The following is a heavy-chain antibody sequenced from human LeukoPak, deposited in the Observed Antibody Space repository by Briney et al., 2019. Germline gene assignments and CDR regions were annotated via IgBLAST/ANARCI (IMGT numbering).Heavy chain of an antibody. D-gene: IGHD3-10*01. J-gene: IGHJ5*02. CDR1: GGSFSGYY. CDR2: INHSGST. Sequence: PSETLSLTCAVYGGSFSGYYWSWIRQPPGKGLEWIGEINHSGSTNYNPSLKSRVTISADTSKNQFSLKLSSVTAADTAVYYCARSVYYGSGSYYSHNWFDPWGQGTLVTVSS. CDR3: ARSVYYGSGSYYSHNWFDP. V-gene: IGHV4-34*01.